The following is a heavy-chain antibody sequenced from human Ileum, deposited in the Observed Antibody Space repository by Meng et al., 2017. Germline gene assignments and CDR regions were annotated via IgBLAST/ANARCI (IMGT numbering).Heavy chain of an antibody. V-gene: IGHV3-53*01. D-gene: IGHD5-24*01. CDR3: ARRHYNYYDDC. CDR1: GFAVISNF. CDR2: LYDDGST. J-gene: IGHJ4*02. Sequence: RPWGYCVLTCAASGFAVISNFMGWVRQAPGKGLEWVSVLYDDGSTYYADSVKGRFTISRDNSKNTLFLQMNSLRVEDTAVYYCARRHYNYYDDCWGQGTLVTVSS.